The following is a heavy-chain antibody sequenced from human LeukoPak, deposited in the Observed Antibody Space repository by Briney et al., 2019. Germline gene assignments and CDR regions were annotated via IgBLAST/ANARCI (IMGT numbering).Heavy chain of an antibody. D-gene: IGHD6-13*01. V-gene: IGHV4-39*07. J-gene: IGHJ6*02. CDR1: GGSISSSSYY. Sequence: SETLSLTCTVSGGSISSSSYYWGWIRQPPGKGLEWIGSIYYSGSTYYNPSLKSRVTVSVDTSKDQFSLKLSSVTAADTAVYYCVRGPLYSSSWYDYYYYGMDVWGQGTTATVSS. CDR2: IYYSGST. CDR3: VRGPLYSSSWYDYYYYGMDV.